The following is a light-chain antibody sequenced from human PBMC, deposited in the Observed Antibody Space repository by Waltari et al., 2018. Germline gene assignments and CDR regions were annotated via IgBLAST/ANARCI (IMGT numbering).Light chain of an antibody. CDR3: HQFGSGWDS. CDR1: QSVRNNY. J-gene: IGKJ2*03. Sequence: EIVLTQSPGTLSLSPVERATLSCRASQSVRNNYIAWYQQKPGQAPKLLMYGASNRATGIPDRFTGGGSGTDFTLTINRLEPEDFAVYYCHQFGSGWDSFGQGTHLEIK. V-gene: IGKV3-20*01. CDR2: GAS.